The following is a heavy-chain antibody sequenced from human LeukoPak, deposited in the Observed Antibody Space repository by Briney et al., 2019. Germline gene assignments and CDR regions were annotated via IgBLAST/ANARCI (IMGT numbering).Heavy chain of an antibody. CDR2: INLSGGST. CDR3: VRHNHMDV. J-gene: IGHJ6*02. Sequence: RASVKVSCKASGYTFTTYSMHWVRQAPGQGLEWMVIINLSGGSTDYTQKFQGRVTMTRDTSTSTVYMELSSLRSEDTAVYYCVRHNHMDVWGQGTTVTVSS. CDR1: GYTFTTYS. V-gene: IGHV1-46*01.